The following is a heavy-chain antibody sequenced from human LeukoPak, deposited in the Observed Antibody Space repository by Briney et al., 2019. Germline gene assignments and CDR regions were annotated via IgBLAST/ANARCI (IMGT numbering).Heavy chain of an antibody. D-gene: IGHD1-26*01. J-gene: IGHJ4*02. V-gene: IGHV3-7*01. CDR1: GFIFSDSY. CDR2: IKQDGSEK. CDR3: ASLAGGYFFDH. Sequence: PGGSLRLSCVGSGFIFSDSYMSWVRQAPGKGLEWVANIKQDGSEKYYVDSVKGRFTISRDNAKNSLYLQMNSLRVEDTAVYYCASLAGGYFFDHWGQGTLVTVSS.